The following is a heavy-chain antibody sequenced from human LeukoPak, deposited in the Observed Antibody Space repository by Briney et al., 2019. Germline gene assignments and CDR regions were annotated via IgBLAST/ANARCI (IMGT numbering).Heavy chain of an antibody. CDR1: GGSISSHY. CDR2: IYYSGST. Sequence: SEALSLTCTVSGGSISSHYWSWIRQPPGKGLEWIGYIYYSGSTNYNPSLKSRVTISVDTSKNQFSLKLSSVTAADTAVYYCVRVSLPTYYYYYYMDVWGKGTTVTVSS. J-gene: IGHJ6*03. CDR3: VRVSLPTYYYYYYMDV. V-gene: IGHV4-59*11.